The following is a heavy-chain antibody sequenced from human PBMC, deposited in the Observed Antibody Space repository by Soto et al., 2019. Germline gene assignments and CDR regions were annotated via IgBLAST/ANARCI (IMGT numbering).Heavy chain of an antibody. D-gene: IGHD3-10*01. CDR2: IWHDGTNE. J-gene: IGHJ6*02. V-gene: IGHV3-33*01. CDR3: AREKVAGDPRHYNGMDV. CDR1: GFTFSGFA. Sequence: QVQLVESGGGVVQPGKSLRLSCAASGFTFSGFAIHWVRQAPGKGLEWVAVIWHDGTNEYYADSVKGRFTISRDHSQNTLYLQMNSLRAEDTALYYCAREKVAGDPRHYNGMDVWGQGTTVTVSS.